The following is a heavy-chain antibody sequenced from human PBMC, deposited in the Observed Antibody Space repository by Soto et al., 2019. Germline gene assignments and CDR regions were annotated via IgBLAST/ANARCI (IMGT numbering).Heavy chain of an antibody. V-gene: IGHV1-8*01. CDR2: MNPNSGNT. CDR1: GYTFTSYD. D-gene: IGHD6-13*01. Sequence: QVQLVQSGAEVKKPGASVKVSCKASGYTFTSYDINWVRQATGQGLEWMGWMNPNSGNTGYAQKFQGRVTMTRNTSISTAYMELSSLRCEDTAVYYCARGLQIAAAGMDWFDPWGQGTLVTVSS. CDR3: ARGLQIAAAGMDWFDP. J-gene: IGHJ5*02.